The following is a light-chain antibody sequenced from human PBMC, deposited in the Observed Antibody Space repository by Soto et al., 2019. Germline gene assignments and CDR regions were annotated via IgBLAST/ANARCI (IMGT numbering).Light chain of an antibody. J-gene: IGKJ2*01. CDR1: QSVRSNY. Sequence: EIVLTQSPGTLSLSPGERATLSCRASQSVRSNYLAWYQQKPGQAPSLLIKGTSGKTGGTPDRFPGSGSGKDFTRTISRMETEDFAVYFCQHYGDSPGTFGQGTKLEIK. CDR3: QHYGDSPGT. CDR2: GTS. V-gene: IGKV3-20*01.